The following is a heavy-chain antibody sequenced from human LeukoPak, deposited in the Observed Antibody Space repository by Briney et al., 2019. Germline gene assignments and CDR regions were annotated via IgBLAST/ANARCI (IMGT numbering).Heavy chain of an antibody. D-gene: IGHD4-17*01. CDR3: ARAPSPYGEYYYGMDV. J-gene: IGHJ6*02. CDR2: VSYSGST. Sequence: SQTLSLTCTLSGGSLTSGRYYWTWLRQHPQRGLEWIGYVSYSGSTNYNSSLKSRLTISADTSKNQFYLRLTSVTAADTAVYYCARAPSPYGEYYYGMDVWGQGTTVTVSS. CDR1: GGSLTSGRYY. V-gene: IGHV4-31*03.